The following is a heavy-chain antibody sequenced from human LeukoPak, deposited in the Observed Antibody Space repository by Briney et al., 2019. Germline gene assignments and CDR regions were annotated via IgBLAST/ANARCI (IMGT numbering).Heavy chain of an antibody. V-gene: IGHV3-7*01. Sequence: GGSLRLSCAASGFTFSSYWMSWVRQAPGKGLEWVADIKQDGSEKYYVDSVKGRFTISRDNAKNSLYLQMNSLRAEDTAVYYCVKDNWGVARGFFDYRGQGTLVTVSS. J-gene: IGHJ4*02. CDR2: IKQDGSEK. CDR3: VKDNWGVARGFFDY. CDR1: GFTFSSYW. D-gene: IGHD3-10*01.